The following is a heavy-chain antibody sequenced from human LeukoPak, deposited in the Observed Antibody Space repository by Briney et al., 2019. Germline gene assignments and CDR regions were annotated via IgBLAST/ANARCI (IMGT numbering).Heavy chain of an antibody. CDR1: GFTFSSYG. V-gene: IGHV3-30*18. D-gene: IGHD3-22*01. Sequence: PGRSLRLSCAASGFTFSSYGMHWVRQAPGKGLEWVAVISYDGSNKYYADSVKGRFTISRDNSKNTLYLQMNSLRAEDTAVYYCAKMYYYDSSGYWSGDYWGQGTLVTVSS. CDR2: ISYDGSNK. CDR3: AKMYYYDSSGYWSGDY. J-gene: IGHJ4*02.